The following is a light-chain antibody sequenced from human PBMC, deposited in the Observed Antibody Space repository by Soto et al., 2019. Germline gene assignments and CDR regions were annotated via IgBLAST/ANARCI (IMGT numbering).Light chain of an antibody. CDR2: DAS. Sequence: EIVLTQSPGTLSLSPGERATLSCRASESVSSSFLAWYQQKPGQAPSLLIYDASNRATGIPARFSGSGSGTEFTLTISSLQSEDFAVYYCQQYNNWITFGQGTRLEN. CDR1: ESVSSS. J-gene: IGKJ5*01. CDR3: QQYNNWIT. V-gene: IGKV3D-15*01.